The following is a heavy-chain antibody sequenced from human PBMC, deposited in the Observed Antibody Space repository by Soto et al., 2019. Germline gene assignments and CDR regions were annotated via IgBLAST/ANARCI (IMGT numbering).Heavy chain of an antibody. CDR1: GYTFTSYG. D-gene: IGHD2-15*01. CDR2: ISAYNGNT. J-gene: IGHJ4*02. V-gene: IGHV1-18*01. CDR3: GRGVQHGLPNFAY. Sequence: ASVKVSCKASGYTFTSYGISWVRQAPGQGLEWMGWISAYNGNTNYAQKLQGRVTMTTDTSTGTAYMELRSLRLDFTAVYYGGRGVQHGLPNFAYWGEGTLVTVAS.